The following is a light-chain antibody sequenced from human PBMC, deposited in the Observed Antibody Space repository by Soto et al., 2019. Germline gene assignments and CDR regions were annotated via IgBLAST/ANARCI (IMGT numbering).Light chain of an antibody. Sequence: DIQMTQSPSTLSASRGDRVTITCRTSQSISNWLAWYQQKPGKAPKLLIYDASSLESGVPSRFSGSGSGTEFTLTISSLQPDNFATYYCQQYNSYPRTFGQGTKVDIK. J-gene: IGKJ1*01. V-gene: IGKV1-5*01. CDR1: QSISNW. CDR2: DAS. CDR3: QQYNSYPRT.